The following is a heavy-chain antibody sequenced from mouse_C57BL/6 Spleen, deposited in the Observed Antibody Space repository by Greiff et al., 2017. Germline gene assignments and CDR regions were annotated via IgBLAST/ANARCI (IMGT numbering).Heavy chain of an antibody. J-gene: IGHJ4*01. D-gene: IGHD2-4*01. CDR2: INPNNGGT. CDR1: GYTFTDYY. Sequence: EVQLQQSGPELVKPGASVKISCKASGYTFTDYYMNWVKQSHGKSLEWIGDINPNNGGTSYNQKFKGKATLTVDKSSSTAYMELRSLTAEDSAVYYCARSPRLRRDYYAMDYWGQGSSVTGSS. CDR3: ARSPRLRRDYYAMDY. V-gene: IGHV1-26*01.